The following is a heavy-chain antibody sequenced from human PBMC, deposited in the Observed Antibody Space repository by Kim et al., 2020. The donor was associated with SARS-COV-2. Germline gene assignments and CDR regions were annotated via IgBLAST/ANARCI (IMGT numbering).Heavy chain of an antibody. V-gene: IGHV4-39*07. J-gene: IGHJ5*02. CDR3: ARGASMMRFYWFDP. Sequence: TPSLKSRVTISVDTSKNQFSRKLSSVTAADTAVYYCARGASMMRFYWFDPWGQGTLVTVSS. D-gene: IGHD3-16*01.